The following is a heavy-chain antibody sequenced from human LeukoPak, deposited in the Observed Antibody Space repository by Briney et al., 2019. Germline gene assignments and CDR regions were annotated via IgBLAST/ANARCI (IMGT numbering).Heavy chain of an antibody. V-gene: IGHV3-74*01. D-gene: IGHD3-22*01. CDR1: GFTFSQYW. CDR2: TNTDGSST. CDR3: VPTDSSGLD. Sequence: LRGPLRLSCEASGFTFSQYWMHWVRQAPGKGLRWVSRTNTDGSSTSYLDSVKGRFTISRDNANNTMYLQMNSLRAEDTAMYYCVPTDSSGLDWGQGTLVTVSS. J-gene: IGHJ4*02.